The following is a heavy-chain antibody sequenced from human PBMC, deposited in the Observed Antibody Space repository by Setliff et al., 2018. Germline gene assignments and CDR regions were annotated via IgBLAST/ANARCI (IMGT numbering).Heavy chain of an antibody. J-gene: IGHJ1*01. CDR3: SRLVRYCTTTSCQTASGAEL. V-gene: IGHV1-18*04. CDR2: ISAYSGNT. Sequence: ASVKVSCKASGYTFSNYGITWVRQAPGQGLEWMGWISAYSGNTKYALTLQGRVTMTTDPSTTTAYLELRSLTSDDTAVYYCSRLVRYCTTTSCQTASGAELWGQGTLVTVSS. CDR1: GYTFSNYG. D-gene: IGHD2-2*01.